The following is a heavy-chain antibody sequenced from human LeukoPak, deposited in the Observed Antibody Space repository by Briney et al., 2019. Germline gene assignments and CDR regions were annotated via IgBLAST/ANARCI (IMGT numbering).Heavy chain of an antibody. J-gene: IGHJ3*02. CDR3: ARGWFGFWHNSYADDNAFDI. CDR2: INQSGRT. D-gene: IGHD5-18*01. V-gene: IGHV4-34*01. CDR1: GESFSVYY. Sequence: SETLSLTCAVYGESFSVYYWSGIRHVPGKGLECIGEINQSGRTNYNPSLKSRVTISVDTSKNQISLKLSFVTATDTAVYYCARGWFGFWHNSYADDNAFDIWGQGTMVTVSS.